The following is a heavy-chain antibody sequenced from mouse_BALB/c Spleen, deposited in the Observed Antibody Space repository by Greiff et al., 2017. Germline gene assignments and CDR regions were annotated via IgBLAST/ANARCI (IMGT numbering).Heavy chain of an antibody. D-gene: IGHD4-1*01. J-gene: IGHJ2*01. CDR2: ISSGGSYT. CDR3: ARHETGYYFDY. V-gene: IGHV5-6*01. CDR1: GFTFSSYG. Sequence: EVQVVESGGDLVKPGGSLKLSCAASGFTFSSYGMSWVRQTPDKRLEWVATISSGGSYTYYPDSVKGRFTISRDNAKNTLYLQMSSLKSEDTAMYYCARHETGYYFDYWGQGTTLTVSS.